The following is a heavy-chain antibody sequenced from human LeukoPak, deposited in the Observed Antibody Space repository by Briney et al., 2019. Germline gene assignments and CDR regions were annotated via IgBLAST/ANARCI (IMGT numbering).Heavy chain of an antibody. J-gene: IGHJ4*02. CDR1: GGSISSYY. Sequence: PSETLSLTCTVSGGSISSYYWSWIRQPPGKELEWIGYIYSIGSTSYNPSLKSRVTTSIDTSKNQFSLNLNSVAAADTAVYYCARAPILYYFDCWGQGTLVTVSS. V-gene: IGHV4-59*08. CDR3: ARAPILYYFDC. CDR2: IYSIGST.